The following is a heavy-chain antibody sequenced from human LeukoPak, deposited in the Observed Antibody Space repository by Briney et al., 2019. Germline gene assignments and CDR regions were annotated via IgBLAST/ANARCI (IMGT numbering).Heavy chain of an antibody. V-gene: IGHV3-74*01. CDR1: GFTFSSYW. CDR2: ISSDGSST. Sequence: GVSLRLSCAASGFTFSSYWMYWVRQAPGKGLVWVSRISSDGSSTDYADSVKGRFTISRDNAKNTMYLQVNRLRTEDTAVYYCARDGPLGSYFDYWGQGTLVTVSS. D-gene: IGHD1-26*01. J-gene: IGHJ4*02. CDR3: ARDGPLGSYFDY.